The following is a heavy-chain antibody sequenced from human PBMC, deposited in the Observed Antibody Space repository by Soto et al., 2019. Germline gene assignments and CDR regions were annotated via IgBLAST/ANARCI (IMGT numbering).Heavy chain of an antibody. CDR3: ARADCSGGTCYSSANWFDP. CDR2: IYHSGST. Sequence: SETLSLTCAVSSGSISSSNWWSWVRQPPGKGLEWIGEIYHSGSTNYNPSLKSRVTISVDKSKSQFSLKLTSVTAADTAVYYCARADCSGGTCYSSANWFDPWGQGTLVTSPQ. CDR1: SGSISSSNW. J-gene: IGHJ5*02. V-gene: IGHV4-4*02. D-gene: IGHD2-15*01.